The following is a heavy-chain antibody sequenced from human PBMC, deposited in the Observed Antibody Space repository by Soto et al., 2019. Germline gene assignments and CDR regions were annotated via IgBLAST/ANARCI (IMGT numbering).Heavy chain of an antibody. J-gene: IGHJ4*02. CDR2: INHSEST. CDR1: GGSFSGYY. V-gene: IGHV4-34*01. D-gene: IGHD3-10*01. CDR3: ATLWFGESPY. Sequence: PSETLSLTCAVYGGSFSGYYWSWIRQPPGKGLEWIGEINHSESTNYNPSLKSRVTISVDRSKSQFSLNLSSVTAADTAVYYCATLWFGESPYWGQGTLVTVSS.